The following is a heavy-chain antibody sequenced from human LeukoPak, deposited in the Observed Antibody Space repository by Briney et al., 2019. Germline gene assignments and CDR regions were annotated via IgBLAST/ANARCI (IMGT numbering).Heavy chain of an antibody. CDR2: INSDGSST. CDR3: ASPLPGIAAAENDY. CDR1: GFTFSSSW. Sequence: PGGSPRLSCAASGFTFSSSWMHWVRQAPGKGLVWVSRINSDGSSTSYADSVKGRFTISRDNAKNTLYLQMNSLRAEDTAVYYCASPLPGIAAAENDYWGQGTLVTVSS. J-gene: IGHJ4*02. V-gene: IGHV3-74*01. D-gene: IGHD6-13*01.